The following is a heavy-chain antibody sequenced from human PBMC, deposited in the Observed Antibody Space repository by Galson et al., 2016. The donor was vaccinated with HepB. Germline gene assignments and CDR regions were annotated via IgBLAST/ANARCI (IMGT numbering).Heavy chain of an antibody. J-gene: IGHJ4*02. CDR2: IYTSGTT. CDR3: ASGLRVIAAPYAFAY. V-gene: IGHV4-61*02. D-gene: IGHD6-6*01. Sequence: TLSLTCTVSGGSISSGRYYWSWIRQPAGKGLEWIGRIYTSGTTNYNPSLKSRVTISVDTSKNQFSLNLSSVTAADTAVDYCASGLRVIAAPYAFAYWGRGTLVTVSS. CDR1: GGSISSGRYY.